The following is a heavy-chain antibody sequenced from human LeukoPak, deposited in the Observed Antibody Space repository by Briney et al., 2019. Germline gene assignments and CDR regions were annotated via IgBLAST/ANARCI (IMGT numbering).Heavy chain of an antibody. V-gene: IGHV3-30*02. Sequence: PGGSLRLSCAASGFTFSSYGIHWVRQAPGKGLEWVAFIRYDGSNKYYADSVKGRFTISRDNSKNTLYLQMNSLRAEDTAVYYCAKSNRWNPPDAFDIWGQGTMVTVSS. CDR2: IRYDGSNK. CDR3: AKSNRWNPPDAFDI. J-gene: IGHJ3*02. CDR1: GFTFSSYG. D-gene: IGHD1-1*01.